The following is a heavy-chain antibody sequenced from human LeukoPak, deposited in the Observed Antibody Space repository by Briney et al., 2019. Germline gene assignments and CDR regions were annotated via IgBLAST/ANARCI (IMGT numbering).Heavy chain of an antibody. CDR2: FSGSAGRT. Sequence: GGSLRLSCEASGFTFSSYAMSWVRQAPGKGLEWVSVFSGSAGRTYYADSVKGRFTISRDNSKNTLYLQMNSLRAEDTALYYCAKDLPEMATMGGYFDYWGQGTLVTVSS. J-gene: IGHJ4*02. CDR1: GFTFSSYA. V-gene: IGHV3-23*01. CDR3: AKDLPEMATMGGYFDY. D-gene: IGHD5-24*01.